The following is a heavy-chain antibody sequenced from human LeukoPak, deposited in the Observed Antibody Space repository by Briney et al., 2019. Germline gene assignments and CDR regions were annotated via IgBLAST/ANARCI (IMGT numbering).Heavy chain of an antibody. D-gene: IGHD4-17*01. V-gene: IGHV1-18*01. CDR3: ARLQDYGDYYYYYGTDV. Sequence: ASVKVSCKASGYTFTSYGISWVRQAPGQGLEWMGWISAYNGNTNYAQKLQGRVTMTTDTSTSTAYMELRSLRSDDTAVYYCARLQDYGDYYYYYGTDVWGQGTTVTVSS. J-gene: IGHJ6*02. CDR1: GYTFTSYG. CDR2: ISAYNGNT.